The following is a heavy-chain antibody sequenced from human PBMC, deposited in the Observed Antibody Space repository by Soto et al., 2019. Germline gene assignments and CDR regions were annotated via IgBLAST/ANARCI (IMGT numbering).Heavy chain of an antibody. CDR2: IYYSGST. Sequence: TSETLSLTCTVSGGSISSYYWSWIRQPPGKGLEWIGYIYYSGSTNYNPFLKSRVTISVDTSKNQFSLKLSSVTAADTAVYYCARALHYDFWSGYPTPFDPWGQGTLVTVSS. CDR3: ARALHYDFWSGYPTPFDP. V-gene: IGHV4-59*01. CDR1: GGSISSYY. J-gene: IGHJ5*02. D-gene: IGHD3-3*01.